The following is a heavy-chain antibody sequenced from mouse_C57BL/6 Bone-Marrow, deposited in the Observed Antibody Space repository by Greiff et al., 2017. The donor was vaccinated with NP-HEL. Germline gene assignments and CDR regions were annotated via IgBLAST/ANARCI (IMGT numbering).Heavy chain of an antibody. CDR3: ARSALLPYAMDY. CDR1: GYTFTSYW. J-gene: IGHJ4*01. V-gene: IGHV1-55*01. D-gene: IGHD2-12*01. CDR2: LYPGSGST. Sequence: QVQLQQPGAELVKPGASVKMSCKASGYTFTSYWITWVKQRPGQGLEWIGDLYPGSGSTNYNETFKSKATLTVDPSSITAYMQLSRLTSEDSAVYYCARSALLPYAMDYWGQGTSVTVSS.